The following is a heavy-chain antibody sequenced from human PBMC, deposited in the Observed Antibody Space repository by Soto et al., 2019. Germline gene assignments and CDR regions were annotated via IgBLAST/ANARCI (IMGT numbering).Heavy chain of an antibody. CDR3: ARLVTMVRGVTSYYMDV. CDR1: CGSISSSSYY. D-gene: IGHD3-10*01. CDR2: IYYSGST. J-gene: IGHJ6*03. Sequence: SETLSLTCTVSCGSISSSSYYWGWIRQPPGKGLEWIGSIYYSGSTYYNPSLKSRVTISVDTSKNQFSLKLSSVTAADTAVYYCARLVTMVRGVTSYYMDVWGKGTTVTVS. V-gene: IGHV4-39*01.